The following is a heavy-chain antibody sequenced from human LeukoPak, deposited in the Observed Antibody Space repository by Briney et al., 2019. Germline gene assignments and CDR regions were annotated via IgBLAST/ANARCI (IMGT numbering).Heavy chain of an antibody. D-gene: IGHD2-2*01. CDR1: GFTVSSNY. CDR3: ARGERSSTHAFDI. J-gene: IGHJ3*02. V-gene: IGHV3-53*01. CDR2: IYSGGST. Sequence: PGGSLRLSCAASGFTVSSNYMSRVRQAPGKGLEWVSVIYSGGSTYYADSVKGRFTISRDNSKNTLYLQMNSLRAEDTAVYYCARGERSSTHAFDIWGQGTMVTVSS.